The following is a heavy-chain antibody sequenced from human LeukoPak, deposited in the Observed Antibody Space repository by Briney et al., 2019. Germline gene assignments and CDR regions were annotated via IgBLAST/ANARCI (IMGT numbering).Heavy chain of an antibody. J-gene: IGHJ5*02. Sequence: SETLSLTCTVSGGSISSGGYYWSWIRQHPGKGLEWIGYIYYSGSTYYNPSLKSRVTISVDTSKNQFSLKLSSVTAADTAVYYCARVWGIAAASWFDPWGQGTLVTVSS. D-gene: IGHD6-13*01. CDR3: ARVWGIAAASWFDP. CDR1: GGSISSGGYY. CDR2: IYYSGST. V-gene: IGHV4-31*03.